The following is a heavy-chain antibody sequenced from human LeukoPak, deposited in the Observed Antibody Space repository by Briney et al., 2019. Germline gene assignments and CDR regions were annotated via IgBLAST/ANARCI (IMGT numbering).Heavy chain of an antibody. V-gene: IGHV1-3*01. CDR2: INVGKGDT. CDR3: ARDFFYYDSSGLGDY. CDR1: GYTFTGYA. D-gene: IGHD3-22*01. J-gene: IGHJ4*02. Sequence: GASVKVSCKASGYTFTGYAIQWVRQAPGQRLEWMGWINVGKGDTKYSQKFQGRVSISSDTSANTAYMELSSLRSEDTAVYYCARDFFYYDSSGLGDYWGQGTLVTVSS.